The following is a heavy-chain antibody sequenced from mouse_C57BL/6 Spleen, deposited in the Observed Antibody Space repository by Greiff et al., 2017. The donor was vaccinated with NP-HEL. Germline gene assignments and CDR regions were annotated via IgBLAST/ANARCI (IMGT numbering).Heavy chain of an antibody. CDR3: ARGGSYYDPRGAMDY. J-gene: IGHJ4*01. D-gene: IGHD2-4*01. CDR1: GYTFTDYY. CDR2: INPHNGGT. Sequence: VQLQQSGPELVKPGASVKISCKASGYTFTDYYMNWVKQSHGKSLEWIGDINPHNGGTSYNQKFKGKATLTVDKSSSTAYMELRSLTSEDSAVYYCARGGSYYDPRGAMDYWGQGTSVTVSS. V-gene: IGHV1-26*01.